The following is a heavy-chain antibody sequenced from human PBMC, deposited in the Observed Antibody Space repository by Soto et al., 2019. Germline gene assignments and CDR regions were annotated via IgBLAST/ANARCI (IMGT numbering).Heavy chain of an antibody. CDR3: GGIAVAD. CDR1: GGSFNDYY. D-gene: IGHD6-13*01. CDR2: INHSGST. Sequence: QVQVQQWGAGLLKPSETLSLTCAVYGGSFNDYYWSWIRQPPGKGLEWIGEINHSGSTNYNPSLKSRVTILVDTSKKQFSLKLSSVTAADTAVYYCGGIAVADWGQGTLVTVSS. J-gene: IGHJ4*02. V-gene: IGHV4-34*01.